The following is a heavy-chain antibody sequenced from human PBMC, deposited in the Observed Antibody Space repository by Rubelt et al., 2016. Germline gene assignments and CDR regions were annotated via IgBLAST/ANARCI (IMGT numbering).Heavy chain of an antibody. J-gene: IGHJ3*02. Sequence: QVQLVQSGAEVKKPGASVKVSCKASGYTFTSYGISWVRQAPGQGLELMGWISAYNDNTNYAQKVQGRVTMTTETSTSTAYMELRGLRSDDTAVYYCARRDGYNWDDAFDIWGQGTMVTVSS. D-gene: IGHD5-24*01. CDR3: ARRDGYNWDDAFDI. CDR2: ISAYNDNT. CDR1: GYTFTSYG. V-gene: IGHV1-18*01.